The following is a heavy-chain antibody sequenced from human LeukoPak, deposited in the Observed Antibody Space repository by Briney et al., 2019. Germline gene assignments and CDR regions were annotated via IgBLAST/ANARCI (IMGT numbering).Heavy chain of an antibody. D-gene: IGHD3-3*01. V-gene: IGHV4-4*07. CDR1: GGSISSYY. CDR3: XXTYYDFWSGXXTXAFDI. Sequence: PSETLSLTCTVSGGSISSYYWSWIRQPAGKGLEWIGRXXTSGSTNYNPSPKSRVTMSVDTSKNQFSLKLSSVTAADTAVYYCXXTYYDFWSGXXTXAFDIWGQGTMVTVSS. J-gene: IGHJ3*02. CDR2: XXTSGST.